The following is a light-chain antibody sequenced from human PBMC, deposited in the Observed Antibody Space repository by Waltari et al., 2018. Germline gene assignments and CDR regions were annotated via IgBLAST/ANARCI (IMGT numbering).Light chain of an antibody. Sequence: IQLTQSPSSLSASLGDRVTITCRASQNIDIYLNWYQQRPGKAPNVLISVASNLRSGVPSRFSGSGSGTVFTLTINNLQPEDFATYYCQQSYSIATVGQGTKLEMK. J-gene: IGKJ2*01. CDR2: VAS. CDR1: QNIDIY. CDR3: QQSYSIAT. V-gene: IGKV1-39*01.